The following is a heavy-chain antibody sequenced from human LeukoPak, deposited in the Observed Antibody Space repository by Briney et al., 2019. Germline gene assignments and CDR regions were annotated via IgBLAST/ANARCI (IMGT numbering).Heavy chain of an antibody. CDR2: ISSSSSYM. J-gene: IGHJ4*02. D-gene: IGHD1-26*01. V-gene: IGHV3-21*01. CDR3: ARREVGATLGD. CDR1: GFTFSSYT. Sequence: GGSLRLSCAASGFTFSSYTMNWARQAPGKGLEWVSSISSSSSYMYYADSVKGRFTISRDNAKNSLYLQMNSLRAEDTAVYYCARREVGATLGDWGQGTLVTVSS.